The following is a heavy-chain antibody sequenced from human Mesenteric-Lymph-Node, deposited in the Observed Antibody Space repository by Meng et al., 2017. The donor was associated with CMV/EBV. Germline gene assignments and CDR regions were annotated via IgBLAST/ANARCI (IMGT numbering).Heavy chain of an antibody. CDR3: ARDEGKLGVLDY. CDR2: IHYSGST. Sequence: VSGGSISSGGYYWSWIRQHPGKGLEWIGSIHYSGSTYYNPSLKSRVTISVDTSKNQCSLKLSSVTAADTAVYYCARDEGKLGVLDYWGQGTLVTVSS. CDR1: GGSISSGGYY. V-gene: IGHV4-31*02. D-gene: IGHD1-7*01. J-gene: IGHJ4*02.